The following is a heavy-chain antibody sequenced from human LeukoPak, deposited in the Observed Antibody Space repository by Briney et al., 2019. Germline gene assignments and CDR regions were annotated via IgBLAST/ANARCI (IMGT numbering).Heavy chain of an antibody. CDR1: GGSFSGYY. V-gene: IGHV4-34*01. Sequence: SETLSLTCAVYGGSFSGYYWSWIRQPPGKGLEWIGEINHSGSTNYNPSLKSRVTISVDTSKTQFALKLSSVTAADTAVYYCARGRFVARSWFDPWGQGTLVTVSS. CDR3: ARGRFVARSWFDP. D-gene: IGHD3-3*01. J-gene: IGHJ5*02. CDR2: INHSGST.